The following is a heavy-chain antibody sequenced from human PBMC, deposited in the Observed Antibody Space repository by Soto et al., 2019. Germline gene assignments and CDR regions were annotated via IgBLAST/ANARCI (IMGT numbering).Heavy chain of an antibody. CDR1: GFTFIYAW. V-gene: IGHV3-15*01. D-gene: IGHD3-3*01. CDR3: VIDISESGVGELDH. Sequence: EVQVVETGGGLVKPGESLRLSCAASGFTFIYAWMTWVRQAPGQGLEWVGRIRSKTSGEIRDYAAPVKGRLTISRDDSTNTVYLQMNSLKTEDTAVYYCVIDISESGVGELDHWGQGTQVTVSS. J-gene: IGHJ4*02. CDR2: IRSKTSGEIR.